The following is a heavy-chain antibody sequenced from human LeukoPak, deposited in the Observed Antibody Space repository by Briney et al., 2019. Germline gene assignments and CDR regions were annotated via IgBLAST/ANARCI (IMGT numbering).Heavy chain of an antibody. J-gene: IGHJ1*01. Sequence: ASVKVSCKASGYTFTGYYIHWVRQAPGQGLEWMGRINPNSGGTNYAQKFQGRVTMTRDTSTSTAYMELSRLRSDDTAVYYCARYYDSSGYSSEYFQHWGQGTLVTVSS. CDR3: ARYYDSSGYSSEYFQH. CDR1: GYTFTGYY. CDR2: INPNSGGT. V-gene: IGHV1-2*06. D-gene: IGHD3-22*01.